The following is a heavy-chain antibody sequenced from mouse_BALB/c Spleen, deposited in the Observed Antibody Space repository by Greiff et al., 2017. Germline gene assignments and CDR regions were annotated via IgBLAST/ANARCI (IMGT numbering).Heavy chain of an antibody. CDR2: IDPANGNT. CDR3: ARYYGSSYLDY. J-gene: IGHJ2*01. D-gene: IGHD1-1*01. V-gene: IGHV14-3*02. CDR1: GFNIKDTY. Sequence: EVQLQQSGAELVKPGASVKLSCTASGFNIKDTYMHWVKQRPEQGLEWIGRIDPANGNTKYDPKFQGKATITADTSSNTAYLQLSSLTSEDTAVYYCARYYGSSYLDYWGQGTTLTVSS.